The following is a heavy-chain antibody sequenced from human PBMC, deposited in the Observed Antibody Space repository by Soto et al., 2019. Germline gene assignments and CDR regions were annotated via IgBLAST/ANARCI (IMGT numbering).Heavy chain of an antibody. CDR2: IDPSDSYT. V-gene: IGHV5-10-1*01. CDR3: ARVTSTVVTPGHDY. CDR1: GYSFTSYW. J-gene: IGHJ4*02. Sequence: GSSLKISCKGSGYSFTSYWIIWVRQMPGKGLEWMGRIDPSDSYTNYSPSFQGHVTISADKSISTAYLQWSSLKASDTAMYYCARVTSTVVTPGHDYWGQGTLVTVSS. D-gene: IGHD4-17*01.